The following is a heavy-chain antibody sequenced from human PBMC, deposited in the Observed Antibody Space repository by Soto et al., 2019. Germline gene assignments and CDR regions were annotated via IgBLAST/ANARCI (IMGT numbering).Heavy chain of an antibody. D-gene: IGHD3-10*01. Sequence: PSETLSLTCTVSNASISSRKWWTWVRQTPGKGLEWIGEIYHSGSINHNPSLKSRVTMSLDKSKNQFSLKMTSVTAADTAVYYCASKFGELLADAFDIWGQGTVVTVS. J-gene: IGHJ3*02. CDR2: IYHSGSI. V-gene: IGHV4-4*02. CDR1: NASISSRKW. CDR3: ASKFGELLADAFDI.